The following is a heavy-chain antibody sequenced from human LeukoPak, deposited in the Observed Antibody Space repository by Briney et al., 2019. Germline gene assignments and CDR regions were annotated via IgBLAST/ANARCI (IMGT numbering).Heavy chain of an antibody. D-gene: IGHD4-17*01. Sequence: GGSLKLSCAASGFTFSSYAMSWVRQAPGKGLEWVAAVSGSGGSTYYADSVKGRFTISRDNSKNTLYLQMNSLRAEDTAVYYCAKDDYGDLNWFDPWGQGTLVTVSS. V-gene: IGHV3-23*01. CDR1: GFTFSSYA. CDR3: AKDDYGDLNWFDP. CDR2: VSGSGGST. J-gene: IGHJ5*02.